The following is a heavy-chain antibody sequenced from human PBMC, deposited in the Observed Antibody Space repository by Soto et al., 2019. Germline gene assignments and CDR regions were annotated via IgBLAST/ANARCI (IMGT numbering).Heavy chain of an antibody. D-gene: IGHD5-12*01. Sequence: QVQLVQSGAEVKEPGASVKVSCKPSGYTFTSYGFSWLRQAPGQGPEWMGWISTWNDDKRDTQKFRGRVTMTTDTSTSPAYIELRSLRSDDTDVYYCARLNSDYAVDFWGQGTLVIVSS. CDR3: ARLNSDYAVDF. J-gene: IGHJ4*02. CDR1: GYTFTSYG. CDR2: ISTWNDDK. V-gene: IGHV1-18*04.